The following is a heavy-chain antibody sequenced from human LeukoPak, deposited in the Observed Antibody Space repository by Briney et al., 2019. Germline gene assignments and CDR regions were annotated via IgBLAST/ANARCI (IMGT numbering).Heavy chain of an antibody. CDR1: GFTVSSNY. V-gene: IGHV3-53*01. CDR3: ARTLVDTTTYDAFDI. Sequence: GGSLRLSCAASGFTVSSNYMSWVRQAPGKDLEWVAIIYSIGSTYYADPVKGRFTISRDNSDNTLFLQMDSLRAEDTAVYYCARTLVDTTTYDAFDIWGQGTKVTVSS. CDR2: IYSIGST. D-gene: IGHD5-18*01. J-gene: IGHJ3*02.